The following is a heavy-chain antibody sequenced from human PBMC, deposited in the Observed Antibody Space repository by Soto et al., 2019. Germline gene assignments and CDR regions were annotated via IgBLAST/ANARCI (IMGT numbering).Heavy chain of an antibody. Sequence: ASVKVSCKASGYTFTGYYMHWVRQAPGQGLEWMGWINPNSGGTNYAQKFQGWVTMTRDTSISTAYMELSRLRSDDTAVYYCARDPTSIFFSGMGIVLGLLSSWGQGTLVTVSS. V-gene: IGHV1-2*04. CDR2: INPNSGGT. D-gene: IGHD3-9*01. J-gene: IGHJ5*02. CDR3: ARDPTSIFFSGMGIVLGLLSS. CDR1: GYTFTGYY.